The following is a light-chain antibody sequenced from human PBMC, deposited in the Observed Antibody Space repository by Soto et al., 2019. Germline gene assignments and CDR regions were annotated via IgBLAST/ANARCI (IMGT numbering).Light chain of an antibody. V-gene: IGKV3-20*01. J-gene: IGKJ3*01. CDR3: QQYGSSPIT. CDR2: GAS. CDR1: QSVSSDY. Sequence: EIVLTQSPGTLSLSRGDRATLSCRASQSVSSDYLAWYQQKPGQAPRLLIFGASIRATGLSDRFGGSGSGRDFTLTISRLELEDFAVYYCQQYGSSPITFGPGTKVHIK.